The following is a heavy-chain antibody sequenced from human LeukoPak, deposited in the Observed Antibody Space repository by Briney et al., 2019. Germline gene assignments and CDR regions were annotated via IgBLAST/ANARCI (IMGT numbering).Heavy chain of an antibody. V-gene: IGHV3-48*03. J-gene: IGHJ4*02. Sequence: GGSLGLSCAASGSTFRIYELHWIRQAPGKGLEWVSYITSSGDGVYYAHSVRGRFTISRDNAKNSLYLEMNSLRAEDTAVYYCARDRGSRSNSPYYFDYWGQGALVTVSS. CDR2: ITSSGDGV. D-gene: IGHD4-11*01. CDR1: GSTFRIYE. CDR3: ARDRGSRSNSPYYFDY.